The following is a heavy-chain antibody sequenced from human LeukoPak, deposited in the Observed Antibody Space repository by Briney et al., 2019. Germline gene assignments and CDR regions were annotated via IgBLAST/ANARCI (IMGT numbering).Heavy chain of an antibody. V-gene: IGHV1-2*02. CDR1: GYTFTCYY. J-gene: IGHJ6*02. D-gene: IGHD1-26*01. CDR3: ARDRLRVGATWHYYYGMDV. Sequence: ASVKVSCKASGYTFTCYYMHWVRQAPGQGREWMGWINPNSGGTNYAQKFQGRVTMTRDTSISTAYMELSRLRSDDTAVYYCARDRLRVGATWHYYYGMDVWGQGTTVTVSS. CDR2: INPNSGGT.